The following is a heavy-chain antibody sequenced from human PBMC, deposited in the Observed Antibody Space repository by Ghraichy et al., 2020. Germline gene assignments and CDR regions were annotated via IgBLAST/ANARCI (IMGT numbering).Heavy chain of an antibody. CDR2: IKQDGSEK. V-gene: IGHV3-7*03. CDR1: GFTFSIYW. CDR3: ARGLAGLDY. Sequence: LSLTCAASGFTFSIYWMSWVRQAPGKGLEWVANIKQDGSEKYYVGSVRGRFTISRGNAENSLYLQMNSLRAEDTAVYYCARGLAGLDYWGQGTLVTVSS. D-gene: IGHD6-19*01. J-gene: IGHJ4*02.